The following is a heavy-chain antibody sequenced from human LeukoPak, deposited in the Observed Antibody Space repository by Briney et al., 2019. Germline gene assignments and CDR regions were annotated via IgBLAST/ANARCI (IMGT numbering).Heavy chain of an antibody. J-gene: IGHJ5*02. Sequence: PSETLSLTCAVYGGSFSGYYWSWIRQPPGKGLERIGEINHSGSTNYNPSLKSRVTISVDTSKNQFSLKLSSVTAADTAVYYCARGVRAPAAPEYWFDPWGQGTLVTVSS. CDR1: GGSFSGYY. CDR3: ARGVRAPAAPEYWFDP. V-gene: IGHV4-34*01. D-gene: IGHD2-2*01. CDR2: INHSGST.